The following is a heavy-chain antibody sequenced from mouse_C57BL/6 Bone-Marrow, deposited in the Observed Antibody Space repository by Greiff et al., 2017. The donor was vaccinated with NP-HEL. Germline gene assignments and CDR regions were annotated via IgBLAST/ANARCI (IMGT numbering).Heavy chain of an antibody. Sequence: EVQLMESGPGLVKPSQSLSLTCSVTGYSITSGYYWNWIRQFPGNKLEWMGYISYDGSNNYNPSLKNRISITRDTSKNQFFLKLNSVTTEDTATYYCATGSPYYYGSSPFAYWGQGTLVTVSA. CDR3: ATGSPYYYGSSPFAY. J-gene: IGHJ3*01. V-gene: IGHV3-6*01. D-gene: IGHD1-1*01. CDR1: GYSITSGYY. CDR2: ISYDGSN.